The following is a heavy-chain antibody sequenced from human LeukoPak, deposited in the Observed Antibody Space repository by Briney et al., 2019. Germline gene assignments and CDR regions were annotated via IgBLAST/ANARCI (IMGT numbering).Heavy chain of an antibody. D-gene: IGHD1-26*01. CDR2: ISAYNGNT. CDR1: GYTFTSYD. V-gene: IGHV1-18*01. Sequence: ASVKVSCKASGYTFTSYDINWVRQAPGQGLEWMGWISAYNGNTNYAQKLQGRVTMTTDTSTSTAYMELRSLRSDDTAVYYCARDMRYSGSYSLGYWGQGTLVTVSS. J-gene: IGHJ4*02. CDR3: ARDMRYSGSYSLGY.